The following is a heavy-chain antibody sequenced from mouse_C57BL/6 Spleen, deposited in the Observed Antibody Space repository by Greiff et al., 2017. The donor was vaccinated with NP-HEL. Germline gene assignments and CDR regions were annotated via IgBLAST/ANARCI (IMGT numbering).Heavy chain of an antibody. Sequence: EVHLVESGGDLVKPGGSLKLSCAASGFTFSSYGMSWVRQTPDKRLEWVATISSGGSYTYYHDSVKGRFTISRDNAKNTLYLQMSSLKSEDTAIYYCARSMVKNYAMDYWGQGTSVTVSS. CDR1: GFTFSSYG. CDR2: ISSGGSYT. V-gene: IGHV5-6*01. J-gene: IGHJ4*01. CDR3: ARSMVKNYAMDY. D-gene: IGHD2-2*01.